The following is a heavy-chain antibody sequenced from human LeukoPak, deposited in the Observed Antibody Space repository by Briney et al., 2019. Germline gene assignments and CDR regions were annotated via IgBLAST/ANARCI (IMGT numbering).Heavy chain of an antibody. CDR3: ARDGGNSSWSWYFDY. CDR2: ISYDGSNK. J-gene: IGHJ4*02. Sequence: GGSLRLSCAASGFTFSSYAMHWVRQAPGKGLEWVAVISYDGSNKYYADSVKGRFTISRDNSKNTLYLQMNSLRAEDTAVYYCARDGGNSSWSWYFDYWGQGTLVTVSS. V-gene: IGHV3-30-3*01. CDR1: GFTFSSYA. D-gene: IGHD6-13*01.